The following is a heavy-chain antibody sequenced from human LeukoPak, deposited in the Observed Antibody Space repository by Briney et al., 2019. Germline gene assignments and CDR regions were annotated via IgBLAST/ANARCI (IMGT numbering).Heavy chain of an antibody. CDR2: ISYDGSNK. CDR3: ARDWTRYSGYDGLGY. J-gene: IGHJ4*02. Sequence: GGSLRLSCAASGFTFSSYAMHWVRQAPGKGLEWVAVISYDGSNKYYADSVKGRFTISRDISKNTLYLQMNSLRAEDTAVYYCARDWTRYSGYDGLGYWGQGTLVTVSS. D-gene: IGHD5-12*01. V-gene: IGHV3-30-3*01. CDR1: GFTFSSYA.